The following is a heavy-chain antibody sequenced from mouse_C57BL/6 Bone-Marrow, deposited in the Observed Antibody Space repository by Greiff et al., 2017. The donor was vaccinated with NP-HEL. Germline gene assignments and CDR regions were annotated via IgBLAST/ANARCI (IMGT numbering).Heavy chain of an antibody. CDR2: ISTYYGDA. Sequence: QVHVKQSGPELVRPGVSVKISCKGSGYTFTDYAMHWVKQSHAKSLEWIGVISTYYGDASYNQKFKDKATMTVDKSSSTAYMELAILTSEDSAVYYCAREDYDYDGWYFDVWGTGTTVTVSS. J-gene: IGHJ1*03. CDR3: AREDYDYDGWYFDV. D-gene: IGHD2-4*01. V-gene: IGHV1-67*01. CDR1: GYTFTDYA.